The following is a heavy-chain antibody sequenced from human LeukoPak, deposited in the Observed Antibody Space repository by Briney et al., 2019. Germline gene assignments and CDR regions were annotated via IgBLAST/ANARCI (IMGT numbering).Heavy chain of an antibody. V-gene: IGHV3-23*01. CDR1: GFPFNSYA. D-gene: IGHD3-22*01. CDR2: ISGSCGST. J-gene: IGHJ4*02. Sequence: GGSLRLFCAASGFPFNSYAVRWVRQAPGKGLEWVSAISGSCGSTHYADSVKGRFTISRDNSKNTLYLQMNSLRAEDTAVYYCAKDSRATMIVVVITTSIAFDYWGQGTLVTVSS. CDR3: AKDSRATMIVVVITTSIAFDY.